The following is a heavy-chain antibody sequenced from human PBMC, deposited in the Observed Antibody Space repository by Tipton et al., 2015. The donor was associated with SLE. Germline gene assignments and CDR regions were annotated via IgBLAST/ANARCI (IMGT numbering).Heavy chain of an antibody. J-gene: IGHJ6*03. D-gene: IGHD6-19*01. CDR2: IYHSGST. Sequence: TLSLTCTVSSASFSSDRSFWGWIRQPPGGGLEWIGSIYHSGSTHYNPPLKSRVTMSLDTSKNQFSLRVSSVTAADTAKYYCVKGQEVAATNYYYYMDIWGKGTTVTVS. CDR1: SASFSSDRSF. CDR3: VKGQEVAATNYYYYMDI. V-gene: IGHV4-61*01.